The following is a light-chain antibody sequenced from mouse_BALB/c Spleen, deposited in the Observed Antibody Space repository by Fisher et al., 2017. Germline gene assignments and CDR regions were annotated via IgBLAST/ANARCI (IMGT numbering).Light chain of an antibody. CDR2: STS. J-gene: IGKJ2*01. CDR3: HQYHRSPYT. Sequence: IVLTQSPALMSASPGEKVTMTCSASSSVSYMYWYQQKPRSSPKLWIYSTSNLASGVPARFSGSGSGTSYSLTISSMKAEDAATYYCHQYHRSPYTFGGGTKLEIK. V-gene: IGKV4-61*01. CDR1: SSVSY.